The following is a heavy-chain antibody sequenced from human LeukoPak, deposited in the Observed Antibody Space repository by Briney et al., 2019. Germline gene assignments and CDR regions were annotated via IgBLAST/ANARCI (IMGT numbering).Heavy chain of an antibody. Sequence: SGGSLRLSCAASGFTFRTTWMSWVRQAPGEGPEWVALIRSYNYGGGTTDYIARVKGRFIISRDESKNMVYLQTNSLKIEDTALYDFTTGAPSNGHLFDYWGRGTLVTVSS. CDR1: GFTFRTTW. CDR3: TTGAPSNGHLFDY. J-gene: IGHJ4*02. CDR2: IRSYNYGGGTT. D-gene: IGHD3-22*01. V-gene: IGHV3-15*01.